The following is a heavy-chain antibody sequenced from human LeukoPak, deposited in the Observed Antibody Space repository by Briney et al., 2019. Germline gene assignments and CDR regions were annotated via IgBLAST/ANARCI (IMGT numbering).Heavy chain of an antibody. J-gene: IGHJ3*02. CDR1: GGSFSGYY. D-gene: IGHD3-22*01. CDR2: INHSGST. CDR3: ATGTYYYDSSGYYRNDAFDI. Sequence: SETLSLTCAVYGGSFSGYYWSWIRQPPGKGLEWIGEINHSGSTNYNPSLKSRVTISVDTSKNQFSLKLSSVTAADTAVYYCATGTYYYDSSGYYRNDAFDIWGQGTMVTASS. V-gene: IGHV4-34*01.